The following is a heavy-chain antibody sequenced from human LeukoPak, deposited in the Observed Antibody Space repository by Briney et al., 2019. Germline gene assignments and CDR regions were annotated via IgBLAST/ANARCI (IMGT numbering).Heavy chain of an antibody. D-gene: IGHD2-2*01. CDR3: ATPRYCSSTSCYWYFDY. CDR1: GYTLTELS. Sequence: ASVKVSCKVSGYTLTELSMHWVRQAPGKGLEWMGGFDPEDGETIYAQKFQGRVTMTEDTSTDTAYMELSSLRSEDTAVYYCATPRYCSSTSCYWYFDYWGQGTLVTVSS. CDR2: FDPEDGET. J-gene: IGHJ4*02. V-gene: IGHV1-24*01.